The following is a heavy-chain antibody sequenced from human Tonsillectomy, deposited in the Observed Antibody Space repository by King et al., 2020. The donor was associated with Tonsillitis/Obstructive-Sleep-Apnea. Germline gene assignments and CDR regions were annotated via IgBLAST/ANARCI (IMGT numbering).Heavy chain of an antibody. Sequence: VQLVESGGGLIQPGGSLRLFCAASGFTVSSNYMSWVRQAPGKGLEWVSVIYSGGSTYYADSVKGRFTISRDNSKNTLYLQMNSLRAEDTAVYYCARDQDYGSGSYFHYYYYMDVWGKGTTVTVSS. J-gene: IGHJ6*03. CDR2: IYSGGST. V-gene: IGHV3-53*01. CDR3: ARDQDYGSGSYFHYYYYMDV. D-gene: IGHD3-10*01. CDR1: GFTVSSNY.